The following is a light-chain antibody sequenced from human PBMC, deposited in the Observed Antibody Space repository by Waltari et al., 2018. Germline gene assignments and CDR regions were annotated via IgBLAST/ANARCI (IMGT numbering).Light chain of an antibody. CDR3: NSRDSSGNFVV. Sequence: SSELTQDPALSVALGQTVRITCQGDNLRKFYASWYQQKPGQAPVLVMYGKERRPSGIPDRFSGSSSGSINTLTITGAQAEDEADYYCNSRDSSGNFVVFGGGTKLTVL. J-gene: IGLJ2*01. CDR1: NLRKFY. CDR2: GKE. V-gene: IGLV3-19*01.